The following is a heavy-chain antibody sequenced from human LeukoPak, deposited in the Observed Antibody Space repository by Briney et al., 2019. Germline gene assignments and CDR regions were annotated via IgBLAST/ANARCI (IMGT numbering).Heavy chain of an antibody. J-gene: IGHJ4*02. CDR2: IWYDGSNK. V-gene: IGHV3-33*08. D-gene: IGHD3-10*01. CDR1: GFTFSSYG. CDR3: ARGGFGARPYYFDY. Sequence: AGGSLRLSCAASGFTFSSYGMHWVRQAPGKGLEWVAVIWYDGSNKYYADSVKGRFTISRDNSKNTLYLQMNSLRAEDTAVYYCARGGFGARPYYFDYWGQGTLVTVSS.